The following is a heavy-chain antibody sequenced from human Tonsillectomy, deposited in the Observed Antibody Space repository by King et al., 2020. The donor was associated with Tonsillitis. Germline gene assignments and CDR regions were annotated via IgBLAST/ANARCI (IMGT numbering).Heavy chain of an antibody. D-gene: IGHD3-3*01. J-gene: IGHJ6*03. CDR1: GGTVSSYA. Sequence: VQLVQSGAEVKKPGSSVKVSCKASGGTVSSYAISWVRQAPGQGLEWMGGIIPIFGTSNYAQKFQGRVTITADESTSTAYMELSSLRSEATAVYYCARVPTEAILDYMDVWGKGTTVTVSS. CDR2: IIPIFGTS. V-gene: IGHV1-69*01. CDR3: ARVPTEAILDYMDV.